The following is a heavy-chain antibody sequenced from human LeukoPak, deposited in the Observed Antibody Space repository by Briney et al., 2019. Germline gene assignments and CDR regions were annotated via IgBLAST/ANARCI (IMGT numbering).Heavy chain of an antibody. CDR1: EFTFSDYT. D-gene: IGHD5-24*01. Sequence: GGSLRLSCSASEFTFSDYTMHWVRQAPGKGLQYVSAISSNGGSTYYADSLKARFTISRDNSKNSLYLQMNSLRDEDTAMFYCARVGDGYSVNYFDFWGQGTLVTVSS. CDR2: ISSNGGST. J-gene: IGHJ4*02. V-gene: IGHV3-64*04. CDR3: ARVGDGYSVNYFDF.